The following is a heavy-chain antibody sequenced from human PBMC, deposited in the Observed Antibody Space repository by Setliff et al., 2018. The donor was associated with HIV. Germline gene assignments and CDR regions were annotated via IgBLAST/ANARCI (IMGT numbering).Heavy chain of an antibody. CDR2: VNTVGGGA. J-gene: IGHJ6*03. V-gene: IGHV1-46*01. CDR3: ARDRLLGYYYYYMDV. D-gene: IGHD2-8*02. CDR1: GYTFTNYY. Sequence: ASVKVSCKTSGYTFTNYYMHWMRQAPGQGLEWMGVVNTVGGGASYAQKFQGRLTVTRDTSASTAYMELSSLRSEDTAVYYCARDRLLGYYYYYMDVWGKGTTVTVSS.